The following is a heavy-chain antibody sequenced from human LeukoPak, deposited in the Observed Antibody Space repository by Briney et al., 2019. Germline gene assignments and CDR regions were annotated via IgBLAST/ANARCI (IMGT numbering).Heavy chain of an antibody. D-gene: IGHD2-15*01. V-gene: IGHV1-69*13. CDR1: GGTFSSYA. CDR3: ARLSRDSLPEDWFDP. CDR2: IIPIFGTA. J-gene: IGHJ5*02. Sequence: GASVKVSCKASGGTFSSYAISWVRQAPGQGLEWMGGIIPIFGTANYAQKFQGRVTITADESTSTAYMELSSLRSEDTAVYYCARLSRDSLPEDWFDPWGQGTLVTVSS.